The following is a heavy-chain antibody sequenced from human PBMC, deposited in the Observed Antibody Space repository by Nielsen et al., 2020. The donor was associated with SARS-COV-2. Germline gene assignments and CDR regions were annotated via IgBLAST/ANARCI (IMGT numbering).Heavy chain of an antibody. V-gene: IGHV1-69*05. CDR3: ARGERGVLLWFGEEPSLDP. CDR1: GGTFSSYA. D-gene: IGHD3-10*01. CDR2: IIPIFGTA. J-gene: IGHJ5*02. Sequence: SVKVSCKASGGTFSSYAISWVRQAPGQGLEWMGGIIPIFGTANYAQKFQGRVTMTRNTSISTAYMELSSLRSEDTAVYYCARGERGVLLWFGEEPSLDPWGQGTLVTVSS.